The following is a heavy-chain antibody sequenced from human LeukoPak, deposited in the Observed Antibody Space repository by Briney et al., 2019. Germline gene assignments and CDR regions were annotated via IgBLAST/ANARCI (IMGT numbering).Heavy chain of an antibody. V-gene: IGHV3-7*01. Sequence: GGSLRLSCAASGFTFSRYWMSWVRQAPGKGLEWVANIKEDCSETYYADSVKGRFTISGDNAKSSLFLQMNSLRAEDTAVYYCARDDEFTLGTDSWGQGTLVTVSS. J-gene: IGHJ4*02. CDR2: IKEDCSET. D-gene: IGHD3-16*01. CDR1: GFTFSRYW. CDR3: ARDDEFTLGTDS.